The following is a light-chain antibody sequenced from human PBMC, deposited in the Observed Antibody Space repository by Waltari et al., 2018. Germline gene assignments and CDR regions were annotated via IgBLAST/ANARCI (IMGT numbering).Light chain of an antibody. Sequence: EIMLTQSPGTLSLSPGERATLSCKAIQSISKYLAWYQQKPGQAPRLLIYHAYSRATCIPDRFSGSGSETDFSLTISRLEPEDFAVYYCQHYVRLPATFGQGTNVEIK. J-gene: IGKJ1*01. CDR1: QSISKY. CDR3: QHYVRLPAT. CDR2: HAY. V-gene: IGKV3-20*01.